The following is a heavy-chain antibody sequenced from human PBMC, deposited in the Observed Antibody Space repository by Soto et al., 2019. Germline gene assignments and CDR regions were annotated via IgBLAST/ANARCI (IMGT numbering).Heavy chain of an antibody. J-gene: IGHJ4*02. V-gene: IGHV1-69*08. CDR3: ARDSPIGSTFSGYDAIDY. CDR1: GGPFSNDI. Sequence: QVQLVQSGAEVKKPGSSVKVSCKASGGPFSNDIITWVRQAPGQGLEWMGRIIPLLNIANYAHKFQVRVTITADRSTGTAYMELNSLRSEDTAVYYCARDSPIGSTFSGYDAIDYWGQGTLVTVSS. CDR2: IIPLLNIA. D-gene: IGHD5-12*01.